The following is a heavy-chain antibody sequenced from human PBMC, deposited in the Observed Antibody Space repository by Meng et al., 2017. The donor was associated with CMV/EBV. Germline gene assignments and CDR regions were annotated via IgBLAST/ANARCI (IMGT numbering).Heavy chain of an antibody. V-gene: IGHV3-48*03. J-gene: IGHJ4*02. Sequence: GESLKLSCTASGFTFSNYEMNWVRQAPGKGLEWVSYISPTGSTTYHADSMKGRFTISRDNAKNSLYLQMNSLREEDTAVYYCARVGRWGGYWGQGTLVTVSS. CDR2: ISPTGSTT. D-gene: IGHD4-23*01. CDR1: GFTFSNYE. CDR3: ARVGRWGGY.